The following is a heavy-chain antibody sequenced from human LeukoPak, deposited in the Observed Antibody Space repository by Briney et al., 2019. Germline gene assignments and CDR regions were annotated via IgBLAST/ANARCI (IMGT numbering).Heavy chain of an antibody. D-gene: IGHD6-13*01. J-gene: IGHJ4*02. V-gene: IGHV1-2*02. Sequence: ASVKVSCKASGYTFTGYYTHWVRQAPGQGLEWMGWINPNSGDTDYAQKFQGRVTMTRDTSISTIHMEVTGLRSDDAAVYYCARWDGYSSSPDYWGQGTLVTVSS. CDR3: ARWDGYSSSPDY. CDR1: GYTFTGYY. CDR2: INPNSGDT.